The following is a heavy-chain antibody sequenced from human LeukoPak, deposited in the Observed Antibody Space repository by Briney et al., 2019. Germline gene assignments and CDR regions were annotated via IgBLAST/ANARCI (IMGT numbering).Heavy chain of an antibody. CDR1: GGSISSSSYY. CDR2: IYYSGST. CDR3: ARRAAAVIDAFDI. V-gene: IGHV4-39*01. Sequence: SETLSLTCTVSGGSISSSSYYWGWIRQPPGKGLEWIGSIYYSGSTYYNPSLKSRVTISVDTSKNQFSLKLSSVTAADTAVYYWARRAAAVIDAFDIWGQGTMVTVSS. J-gene: IGHJ3*02. D-gene: IGHD6-13*01.